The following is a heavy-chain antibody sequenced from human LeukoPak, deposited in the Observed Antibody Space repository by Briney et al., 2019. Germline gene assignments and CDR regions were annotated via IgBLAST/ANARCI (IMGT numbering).Heavy chain of an antibody. Sequence: SETLSLTCTVSGDSISSSSYYWGWIRQPPGKGLEWIGDIYYSGSTHYNPSLKSRVTISVDTSKNQFSLKLSSVTAADTAVYYCARGTQDSSSSGSAKRRGYYMDVWGKGTTVTVSS. CDR2: IYYSGST. V-gene: IGHV4-39*07. CDR1: GDSISSSSYY. D-gene: IGHD6-6*01. CDR3: ARGTQDSSSSGSAKRRGYYMDV. J-gene: IGHJ6*03.